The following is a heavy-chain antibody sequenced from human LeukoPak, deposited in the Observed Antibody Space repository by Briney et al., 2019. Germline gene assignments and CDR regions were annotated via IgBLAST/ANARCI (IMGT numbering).Heavy chain of an antibody. Sequence: PGGPLRLSCAASGFTFSSYWMHWVRQAPGKGLVWVSRINTDGSSTRYADSVKGRFTISRDNAKNTLYLQMNSLRAEDTAVYYCARDGEGGYPIDYWGQGTLVTVSS. V-gene: IGHV3-74*01. J-gene: IGHJ4*02. D-gene: IGHD3-10*01. CDR1: GFTFSSYW. CDR2: INTDGSST. CDR3: ARDGEGGYPIDY.